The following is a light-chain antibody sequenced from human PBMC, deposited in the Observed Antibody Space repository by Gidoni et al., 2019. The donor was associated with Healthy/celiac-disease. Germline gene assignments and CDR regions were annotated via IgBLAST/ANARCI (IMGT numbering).Light chain of an antibody. Sequence: EIVMTQSPGTLSVSPGERATLSCRASQSVSSNLAWYQQRPGQAPRLLIYGASTRATGVPARFSGSGSGTEFTLTISSPQSEDFAVYYCQQYNNWPLWTFGQGTKVEIK. V-gene: IGKV3-15*01. J-gene: IGKJ1*01. CDR2: GAS. CDR3: QQYNNWPLWT. CDR1: QSVSSN.